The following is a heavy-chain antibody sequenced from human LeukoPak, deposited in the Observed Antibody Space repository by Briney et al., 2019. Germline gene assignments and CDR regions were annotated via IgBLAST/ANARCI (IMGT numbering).Heavy chain of an antibody. J-gene: IGHJ4*02. CDR1: GFTFSSYD. CDR3: ARARVYCSGGSCYNYFDY. Sequence: QTGGSLRLSCAASGFTFSSYDMHWVRQATGKGLEWVSAIGTAGDTNYPGSVKGRFTISRENAKNSLYLQMNSLRAGDTAVYYCARARVYCSGGSCYNYFDYWGQGTLVTVSS. CDR2: IGTAGDT. V-gene: IGHV3-13*04. D-gene: IGHD2-15*01.